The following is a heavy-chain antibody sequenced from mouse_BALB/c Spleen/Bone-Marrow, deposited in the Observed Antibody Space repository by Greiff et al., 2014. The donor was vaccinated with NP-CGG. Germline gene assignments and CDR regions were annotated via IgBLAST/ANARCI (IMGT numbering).Heavy chain of an antibody. D-gene: IGHD1-1*01. CDR1: GFNIKDTY. J-gene: IGHJ1*01. Sequence: VQLQQSGSELVKPGASVKLSCAASGFNIKDTYMHWVKQRPEQGLEWIGRIDPANGDTKYDPKFQGKATITADTSSNTAYLQLSSLTSEDTAVCYCTRPSFYYGSSYWYLDVWGAGTTVTVSS. CDR3: TRPSFYYGSSYWYLDV. V-gene: IGHV14-3*02. CDR2: IDPANGDT.